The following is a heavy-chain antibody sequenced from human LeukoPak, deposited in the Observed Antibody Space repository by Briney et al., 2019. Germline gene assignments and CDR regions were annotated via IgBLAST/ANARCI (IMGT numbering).Heavy chain of an antibody. CDR1: GYTFTGYY. V-gene: IGHV1-2*06. Sequence: KPGASVEVSCKASGYTFTGYYMHWVRQAPGQGLEWMGRINPNSGGTNYAQKFQGRVTMTRGTSISTAYMELSRLRSDDTAVYYCARPYSSSSDSYYFDYWGQGTLVTVSS. CDR2: INPNSGGT. CDR3: ARPYSSSSDSYYFDY. J-gene: IGHJ4*02. D-gene: IGHD6-6*01.